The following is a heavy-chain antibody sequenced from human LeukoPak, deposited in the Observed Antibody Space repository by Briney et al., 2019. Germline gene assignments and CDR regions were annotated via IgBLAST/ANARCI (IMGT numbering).Heavy chain of an antibody. D-gene: IGHD5-24*01. CDR1: GGSISSGSYY. Sequence: PSETLSLTCSVSGGSISSGSYYWGWVRQPPGKGLEWIGSGTTYYNPSLQSRVTISVDTSRNQFSLKLSSVTAADTAVYYCARWGRWLQEAPDYWGQGTLVTVSS. V-gene: IGHV4-39*07. CDR2: GTT. CDR3: ARWGRWLQEAPDY. J-gene: IGHJ4*02.